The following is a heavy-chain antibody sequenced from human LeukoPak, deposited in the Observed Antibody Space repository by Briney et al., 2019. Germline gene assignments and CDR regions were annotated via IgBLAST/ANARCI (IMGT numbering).Heavy chain of an antibody. CDR2: IYYSGST. CDR3: ARLAYCGGDCYSVSWYFDL. D-gene: IGHD2-21*02. J-gene: IGHJ2*01. CDR1: GGSISSSNYY. Sequence: PSQTLSLTCTVSGGSISSSNYYWGWIRQPPGKGLEWNGSIYYSGSTYYNPSLQSRVTISVDTSKNQSSLKLSSVTAADTAVYYCARLAYCGGDCYSVSWYFDLWGRGTLVTVSS. V-gene: IGHV4-39*01.